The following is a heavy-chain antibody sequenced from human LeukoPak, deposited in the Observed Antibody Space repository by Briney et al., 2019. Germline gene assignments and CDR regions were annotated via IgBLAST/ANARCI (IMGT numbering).Heavy chain of an antibody. V-gene: IGHV1-69*04. CDR1: GGTFSSYA. J-gene: IGHJ3*02. D-gene: IGHD1-26*01. CDR2: FIPILGIA. Sequence: SVKVSCKASGGTFSSYAISWVRQAPGQGLEWMGRFIPILGIANYAQKFQGRVTITADKSTSTAYMELSSLRSEDTAVYYCAQPGSYDAFDIWGQGTMVTVSS. CDR3: AQPGSYDAFDI.